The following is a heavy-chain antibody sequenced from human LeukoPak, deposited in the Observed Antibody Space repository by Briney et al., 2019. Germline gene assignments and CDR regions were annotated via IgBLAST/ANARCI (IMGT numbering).Heavy chain of an antibody. V-gene: IGHV1-69*13. D-gene: IGHD3-22*01. CDR1: GGTFSSYA. J-gene: IGHJ4*02. CDR3: ARDFPGHYDSSGYYYWFDY. Sequence: SVKVSCKASGGTFSSYAISWVRQAPGQGLEWMGGIIPIFGTANYAQKFQGRVTITADESTSTAYMELSSLRSEDTAVYYCARDFPGHYDSSGYYYWFDYWGQGTLVTVSS. CDR2: IIPIFGTA.